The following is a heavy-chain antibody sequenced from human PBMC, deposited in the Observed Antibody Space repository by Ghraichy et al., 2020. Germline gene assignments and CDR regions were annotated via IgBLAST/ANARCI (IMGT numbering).Heavy chain of an antibody. V-gene: IGHV3-7*01. Sequence: GGSLRLSCAASGFTFSSYWMSWVRQAPGKGLGWVANIKQDGSEKYYVDSVKGRFTISRDNAKNSLYLQMNSLRAEDTAVYYCARDRVGATIFPVDYWGQGTLVTVSS. J-gene: IGHJ4*02. CDR3: ARDRVGATIFPVDY. CDR1: GFTFSSYW. CDR2: IKQDGSEK. D-gene: IGHD1-26*01.